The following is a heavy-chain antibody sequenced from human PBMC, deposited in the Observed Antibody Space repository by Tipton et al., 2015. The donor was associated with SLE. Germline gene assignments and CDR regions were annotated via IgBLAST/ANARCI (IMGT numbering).Heavy chain of an antibody. D-gene: IGHD3-3*01. Sequence: TLSLTCTVSGGSISSGSYYWSWIRQPAGKGLEWIGRMYTSESTNYNPSLKSRVTISVDTSKNQFSLKLSSVTAADTAVYYCARGSDYDFWGDVTSHAFDIWGQGTLVIVSS. CDR3: ARGSDYDFWGDVTSHAFDI. J-gene: IGHJ3*02. CDR2: MYTSEST. CDR1: GGSISSGSYY. V-gene: IGHV4-61*02.